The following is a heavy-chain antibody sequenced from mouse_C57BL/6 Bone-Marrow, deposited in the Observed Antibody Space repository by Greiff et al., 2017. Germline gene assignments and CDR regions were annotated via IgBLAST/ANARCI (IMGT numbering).Heavy chain of an antibody. V-gene: IGHV14-4*01. CDR1: GFNIKDDY. J-gene: IGHJ2*01. Sequence: EVQLQQSGAELVRPGASVKLSCTASGFNIKDDYMHWVKQRPEQGLEWIGWIDPENGDTAYATKFQGKATITADTSSNTAYLQLSSLTSEDTAVYYCTTGIYYDYDEGDYWGQGTTLTVSS. CDR2: IDPENGDT. D-gene: IGHD2-4*01. CDR3: TTGIYYDYDEGDY.